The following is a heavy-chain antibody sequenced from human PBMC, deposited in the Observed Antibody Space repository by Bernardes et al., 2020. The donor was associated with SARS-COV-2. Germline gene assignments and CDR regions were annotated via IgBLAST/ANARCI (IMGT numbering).Heavy chain of an antibody. CDR3: ARSPGQWLAAHLDS. Sequence: ASVKVSCEASGYTFNRYGISWVRQAPGQGLEWMGWISTYNGDTNYAQNFQGRVTMTTDTSTSTAYMEMRNLRSDDTAVYYCARSPGQWLAAHLDSWGPGTLVSVSS. V-gene: IGHV1-18*01. CDR2: ISTYNGDT. D-gene: IGHD6-19*01. CDR1: GYTFNRYG. J-gene: IGHJ4*02.